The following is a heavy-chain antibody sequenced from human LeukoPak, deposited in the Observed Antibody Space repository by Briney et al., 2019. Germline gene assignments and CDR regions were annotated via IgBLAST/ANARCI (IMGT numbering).Heavy chain of an antibody. V-gene: IGHV3-21*01. CDR1: GFTFSRYS. CDR2: ISSSSRMI. CDR3: ARDSTNMDV. J-gene: IGHJ6*03. Sequence: GGTLRLSCAASGFTFSRYSMNWARQAPGKGLEWVSSISSSSRMIYYVDSVKGRFTISRDNAKNSLYLQMNSLRAEDTAVYFCARDSTNMDVWGKGTTVTVSS. D-gene: IGHD2-2*01.